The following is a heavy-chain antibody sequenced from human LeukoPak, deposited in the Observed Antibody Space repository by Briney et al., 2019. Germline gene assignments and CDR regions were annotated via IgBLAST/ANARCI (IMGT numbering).Heavy chain of an antibody. Sequence: PSETLSLTCTVSGGSVNSGSYYWSWIRQPPGKGLEWIGSIFYSGSTNYNPSLKSRVTISADTSKNQFSLKLRSVTAADTAVYYCARDGDYWGQGTLVTVSS. CDR1: GGSVNSGSYY. CDR3: ARDGDY. J-gene: IGHJ4*02. CDR2: IFYSGST. V-gene: IGHV4-61*01.